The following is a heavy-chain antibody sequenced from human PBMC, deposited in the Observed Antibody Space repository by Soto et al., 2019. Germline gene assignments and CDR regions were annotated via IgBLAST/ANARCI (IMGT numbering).Heavy chain of an antibody. Sequence: PGGSLRLSCTASGFTFSNYAINWVRQAPGKGREWVGLIRNQTYGGTTEYAASVKGRFTISRDDSNSIAYLQMNSLKTEDSAVYYCTRAESPQEAYFFDCWGQGTLVTVSS. CDR3: TRAESPQEAYFFDC. CDR2: IRNQTYGGTT. J-gene: IGHJ4*02. CDR1: GFTFSNYA. V-gene: IGHV3-49*04.